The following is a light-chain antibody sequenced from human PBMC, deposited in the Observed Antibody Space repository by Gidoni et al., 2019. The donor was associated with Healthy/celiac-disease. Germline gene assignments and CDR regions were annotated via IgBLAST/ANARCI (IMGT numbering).Light chain of an antibody. Sequence: QSALTPPLSASGSPEQSVTISCTGPSSDVGGYNYVSWYQQHPGKPPTLIICDVSKRPAGVPDRFSASKSGNTASLTVSGLQAEDEADYCCSSDAGSNNFVVFGGGTKLTVL. CDR2: DVS. J-gene: IGLJ2*01. CDR1: SSDVGGYNY. CDR3: SSDAGSNNFVV. V-gene: IGLV2-8*01.